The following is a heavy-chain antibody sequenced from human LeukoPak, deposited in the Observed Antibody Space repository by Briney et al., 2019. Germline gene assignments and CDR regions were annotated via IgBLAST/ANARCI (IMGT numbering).Heavy chain of an antibody. CDR3: AREGGYFYGSGSYLIY. V-gene: IGHV4-59*01. J-gene: IGHJ4*02. Sequence: TSSETLSLTCTVSGGSISSYYWSWIRQPPGKGREGIGYIYYSGSTNYNPSLKSRVTRSVDTSKNQFSLKLSSVTAADTAVYYCAREGGYFYGSGSYLIYWGQGTLVTVSS. CDR2: IYYSGST. D-gene: IGHD3-10*01. CDR1: GGSISSYY.